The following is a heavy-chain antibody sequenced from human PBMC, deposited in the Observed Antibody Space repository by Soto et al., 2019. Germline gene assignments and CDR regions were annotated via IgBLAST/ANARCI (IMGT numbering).Heavy chain of an antibody. CDR2: INPNDGST. J-gene: IGHJ4*02. CDR3: AREIRTSFDY. D-gene: IGHD3-3*01. Sequence: QVQLIQSGAELKKPGASVKVSCRASGYTFTSQYIHWVRQAPGQGLEWMGIINPNDGSTTSAQNLQGRLTMTRDTSTSTVYMELSNMRSEDTAVYYCAREIRTSFDYWCQGTLVTVSS. CDR1: GYTFTSQY. V-gene: IGHV1-46*01.